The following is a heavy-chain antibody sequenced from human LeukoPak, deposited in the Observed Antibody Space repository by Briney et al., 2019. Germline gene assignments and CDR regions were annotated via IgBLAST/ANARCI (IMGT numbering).Heavy chain of an antibody. Sequence: GGSLRLSCAASGFIFSMYAMSWVRHAPGRGLEWVSCVTNRGGSTYYAHSVKGRFAIPFNNSKNTLYLQMNTLRTDDTAVYYCVQETGHNWGYLDYWGQGTLVTVSS. CDR3: VQETGHNWGYLDY. D-gene: IGHD1-1*01. CDR1: GFIFSMYA. CDR2: VTNRGGST. V-gene: IGHV3-23*01. J-gene: IGHJ4*02.